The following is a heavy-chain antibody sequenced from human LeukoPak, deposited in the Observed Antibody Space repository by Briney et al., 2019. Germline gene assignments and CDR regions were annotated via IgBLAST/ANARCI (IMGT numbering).Heavy chain of an antibody. Sequence: ASVKVSCKASGYTFTGYYMHWVRQAPGQGLEWMGWINPNSGGTNYAQKCQGRVTMTRDTSISTAYMELSRLRPDDTAEYYCARAGGGYYDSSGYYWGQGTLVTVSS. CDR3: ARAGGGYYDSSGYY. CDR1: GYTFTGYY. D-gene: IGHD3-22*01. V-gene: IGHV1-2*02. CDR2: INPNSGGT. J-gene: IGHJ4*02.